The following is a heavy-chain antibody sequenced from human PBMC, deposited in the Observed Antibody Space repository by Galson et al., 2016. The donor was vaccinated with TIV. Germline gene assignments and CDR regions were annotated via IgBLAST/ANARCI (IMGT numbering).Heavy chain of an antibody. CDR3: ATDLLYYYDSSGYS. J-gene: IGHJ4*02. Sequence: SVKVSCKVSGYTVTELSMHWVRQAPEKRLEWMGGFDPEDGETIYAQKFQGRVSMTEDTFTDTASMELSSLVSDDTAVYYCATDLLYYYDSSGYSWGQGTLVTVSS. D-gene: IGHD3-22*01. CDR2: FDPEDGET. V-gene: IGHV1-24*01. CDR1: GYTVTELS.